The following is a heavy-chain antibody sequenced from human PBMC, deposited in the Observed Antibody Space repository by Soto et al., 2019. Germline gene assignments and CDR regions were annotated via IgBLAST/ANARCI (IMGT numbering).Heavy chain of an antibody. V-gene: IGHV4-34*01. CDR2: INHSGST. Sequence: NPSETLSLTCAVYGGSFSGYYWSWIRQPPGKGLEWIGEINHSGSTNYNPSLKSRVTISVDTSKNQFSLKLSSVTAADTAVYYCVRRGYYYEILSWGQGTLVTVSS. D-gene: IGHD3-9*01. CDR3: VRRGYYYEILS. CDR1: GGSFSGYY. J-gene: IGHJ4*02.